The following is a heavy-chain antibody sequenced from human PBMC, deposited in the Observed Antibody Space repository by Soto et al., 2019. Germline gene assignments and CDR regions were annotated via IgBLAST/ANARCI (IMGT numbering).Heavy chain of an antibody. J-gene: IGHJ3*02. CDR1: GGSISSYY. D-gene: IGHD3-10*01. V-gene: IGHV4-59*01. Sequence: SETLSLTCTVSGGSISSYYWSWIRQPPGKGLEWIGYIYYSGSTNYNPSLKSRVTISVDTSKNQFSLKLSSVTAADTAVYYCERDEGDLGGFDIWGRGTTDTGSS. CDR3: ERDEGDLGGFDI. CDR2: IYYSGST.